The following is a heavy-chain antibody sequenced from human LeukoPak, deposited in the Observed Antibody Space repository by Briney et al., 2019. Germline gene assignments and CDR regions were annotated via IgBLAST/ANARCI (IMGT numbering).Heavy chain of an antibody. CDR2: IYYSGST. J-gene: IGHJ3*02. CDR3: TRRVATTGIYAFDI. V-gene: IGHV4-59*01. CDR1: GGSISSYY. Sequence: SETLSLTCTVSGGSISSYYWSWIRQPPGKGLEWIGYIYYSGSTNYNPSLTSRVTISLDMSKNQFSLKLSSVTAADTAVYYCTRRVATTGIYAFDIWGQGTMVTVSS. D-gene: IGHD1-1*01.